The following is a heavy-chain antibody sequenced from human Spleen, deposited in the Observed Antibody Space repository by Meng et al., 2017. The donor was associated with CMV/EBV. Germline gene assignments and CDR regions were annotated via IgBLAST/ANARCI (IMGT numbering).Heavy chain of an antibody. V-gene: IGHV1-2*02. Sequence: KASGYTFTGYYRQGGRQAPGQGLEWMGWINPNSGGTKDEQKFQGRVTMTRDTSISTAYMELSRLRSDDTAVYYCARSPRGGAKGGDYWGQGTLVTVSS. CDR2: INPNSGGT. D-gene: IGHD1-26*01. CDR3: ARSPRGGAKGGDY. J-gene: IGHJ4*02. CDR1: GYTFTGYY.